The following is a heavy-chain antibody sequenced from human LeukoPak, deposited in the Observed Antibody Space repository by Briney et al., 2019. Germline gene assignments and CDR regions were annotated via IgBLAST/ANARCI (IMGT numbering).Heavy chain of an antibody. CDR3: AGDRTAAGYVPYYYYYYYMDV. CDR1: GGSISSYY. J-gene: IGHJ6*03. Sequence: SETLSLTCTVSGGSISSYYWSWIRQPAGKGLEWIGRIYTSGSTNYNPSLESRVTMSVDTSKNQFSLKLSSVTAADTAVYYCAGDRTAAGYVPYYYYYYYMDVWGKGTTVTVSS. D-gene: IGHD6-13*01. V-gene: IGHV4-4*07. CDR2: IYTSGST.